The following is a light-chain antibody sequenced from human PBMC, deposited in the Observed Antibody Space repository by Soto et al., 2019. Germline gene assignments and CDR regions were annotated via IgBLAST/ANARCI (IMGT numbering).Light chain of an antibody. CDR2: GAS. V-gene: IGKV3-20*01. Sequence: EIVLTQSPGTLSLSPGEKADLSCRASRSVSSSYLAWYQQKPGQAPRLLIHGASSRATGIPDRFSGSGSGTDFTLTISRLEPEDFAVYYCQQYGSPWTFGQGTKVEIK. CDR3: QQYGSPWT. CDR1: RSVSSSY. J-gene: IGKJ1*01.